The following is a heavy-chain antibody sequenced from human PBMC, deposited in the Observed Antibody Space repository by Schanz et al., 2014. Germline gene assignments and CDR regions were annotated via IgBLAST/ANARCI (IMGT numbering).Heavy chain of an antibody. V-gene: IGHV3-21*01. J-gene: IGHJ4*02. CDR1: RFTFSSYS. CDR2: INSRNEV. Sequence: EMQLVESGGGLVKPGGSLRLSCEASRFTFSSYSFNWVRQAPGKGLEWVSVINSRNEVFSIDSVRGRFTIFRDNPKKSAYLQMNSLRADDTAVYYCSRGIVGGLDWWGQGTLVTVSS. D-gene: IGHD3-16*01. CDR3: SRGIVGGLDW.